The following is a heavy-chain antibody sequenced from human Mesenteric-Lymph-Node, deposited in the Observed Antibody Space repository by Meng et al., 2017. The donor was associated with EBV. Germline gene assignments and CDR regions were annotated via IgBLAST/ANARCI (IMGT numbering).Heavy chain of an antibody. V-gene: IGHV7-4-1*02. CDR2: INTDTGEP. J-gene: IGHJ2*01. CDR1: GYTFTTFA. CDR3: TRELGWYFAF. Sequence: VQVLQSGSELKKPGASVKLSGKASGYTFTTFALNWLRQAPGQGLEWLGWINTDTGEPTYAPGFTGRFVFSLDTSVNTAYLQINSLKTDDTAVYYCTRELGWYFAFWGRGTLVTVSS. D-gene: IGHD3-3*02.